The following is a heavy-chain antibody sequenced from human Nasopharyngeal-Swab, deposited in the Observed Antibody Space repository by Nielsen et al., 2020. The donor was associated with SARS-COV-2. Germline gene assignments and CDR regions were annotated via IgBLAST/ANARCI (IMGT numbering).Heavy chain of an antibody. CDR3: AKDVHGDYGGIDY. J-gene: IGHJ4*02. D-gene: IGHD4-17*01. Sequence: GESLKISCAASGFTFSPYWMTWVRQAPGKGLEWVANVKQDGTEKYFVDSVKGRFTISRDNSKNTLYLQMNSLRVDDTAVYYCAKDVHGDYGGIDYWGQGILVTVSS. CDR2: VKQDGTEK. CDR1: GFTFSPYW. V-gene: IGHV3-7*01.